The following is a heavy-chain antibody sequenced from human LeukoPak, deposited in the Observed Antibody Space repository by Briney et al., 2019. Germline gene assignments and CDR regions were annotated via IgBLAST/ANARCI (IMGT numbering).Heavy chain of an antibody. D-gene: IGHD5-24*01. CDR2: LGGATI. V-gene: IGHV3-23*01. Sequence: GGSLRLSCALSGFTFNSHAVSWVRRAPGKGLEWVSTLGGATISYADSVKGRFTISRDNSKNTLYLQMNSLRAEDTAVYYCARGAGYNYPYYFDYWGQGTLVTVSS. J-gene: IGHJ4*02. CDR1: GFTFNSHA. CDR3: ARGAGYNYPYYFDY.